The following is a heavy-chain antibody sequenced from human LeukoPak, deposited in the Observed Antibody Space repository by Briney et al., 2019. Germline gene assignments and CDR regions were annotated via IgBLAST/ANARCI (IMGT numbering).Heavy chain of an antibody. J-gene: IGHJ5*01. CDR1: GGSVSSSSYY. V-gene: IGHV4-39*01. CDR2: VYYSGST. CDR3: ARRLRGFDS. Sequence: PTETVSLTCTVSGGSVSSSSYYWGWIRQPPGKGLEWIGSVYYSGSTYYNPSLKSRVTISVDTSKNQFSLKLSSVTAADTALYYCARRLRGFDSWGQETLVTVSS. D-gene: IGHD5-12*01.